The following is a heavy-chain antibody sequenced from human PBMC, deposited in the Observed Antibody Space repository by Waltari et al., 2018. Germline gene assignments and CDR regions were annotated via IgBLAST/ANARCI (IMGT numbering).Heavy chain of an antibody. V-gene: IGHV4-39*07. CDR3: ARYGHDYGDYLSQHGAFDI. J-gene: IGHJ3*02. D-gene: IGHD4-17*01. CDR1: GDSIRNNNYY. Sequence: QLQLQESGPGLVEPSETLSLTCTASGDSIRNNNYYWGWIRQPRGTGLQWIGSIHYIGDTYYSSSLKSRVIISVDTSNNQFSLRLTSVTAADTAIYFCARYGHDYGDYLSQHGAFDIWGQGTMVTVSS. CDR2: IHYIGDT.